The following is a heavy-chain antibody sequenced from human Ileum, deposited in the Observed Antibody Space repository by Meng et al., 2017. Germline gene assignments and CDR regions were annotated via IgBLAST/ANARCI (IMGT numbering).Heavy chain of an antibody. CDR3: ARGGDAYSWNWFGP. J-gene: IGHJ5*02. CDR2: TYTRGDS. Sequence: EGLLVESGGGLVQPGGSLTLSCAVSGFTVSNNYVAWVRQAPGKGLEWVSITYTRGDSYYTDSVKGRFTVSRDHSTNTLFLQMNSLRLEDTAIYYCARGGDAYSWNWFGPWGQGTLVTVSS. CDR1: GFTVSNNY. V-gene: IGHV3-66*02. D-gene: IGHD2-21*02.